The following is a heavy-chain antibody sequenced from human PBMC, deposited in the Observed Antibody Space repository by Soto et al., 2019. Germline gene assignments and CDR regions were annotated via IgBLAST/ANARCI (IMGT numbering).Heavy chain of an antibody. CDR3: ARDSLGGGMDV. J-gene: IGHJ6*02. CDR1: GFIFSNYS. Sequence: EVHLVESGGGLVKPGGSLRLSCAASGFIFSNYSMNWVRQAPGKGLEWVSAISRTSIYIYYPDSLNGRFTVSRDNAKNSQYIQMNSLRAEDTAVYYCARDSLGGGMDVWGQGTTVTVSS. V-gene: IGHV3-21*01. CDR2: ISRTSIYI. D-gene: IGHD3-16*01.